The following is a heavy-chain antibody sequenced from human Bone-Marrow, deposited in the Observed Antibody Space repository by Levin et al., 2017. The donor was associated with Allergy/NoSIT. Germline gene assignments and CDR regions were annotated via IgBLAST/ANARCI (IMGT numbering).Heavy chain of an antibody. CDR2: IYSVGST. Sequence: GESLKISCAASGITVGNHYMSWVRQTPGKRLEWVAVIYSVGSTYYADSVKGRFTISRDSVKNTVYLQMNNLRGEDTAVYYCARDANGSYWGQGTLVTVSS. D-gene: IGHD1-1*01. CDR3: ARDANGSY. CDR1: GITVGNHY. V-gene: IGHV3-66*01. J-gene: IGHJ4*02.